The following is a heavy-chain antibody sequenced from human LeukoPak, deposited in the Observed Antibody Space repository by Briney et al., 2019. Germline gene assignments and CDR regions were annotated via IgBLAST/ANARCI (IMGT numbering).Heavy chain of an antibody. Sequence: SETLSLTCTVSGYSISSGYYWGWIRQPPGKGLEWIGNIYHSGSTYYNPSLKSRVTISVDTSKNQFSVNLNSVTAADTAIYFCARVSQTSAWDDRLPIFYYYMDVWGTGTTVTVSS. V-gene: IGHV4-38-2*02. J-gene: IGHJ6*03. D-gene: IGHD1-1*01. CDR1: GYSISSGYY. CDR2: IYHSGST. CDR3: ARVSQTSAWDDRLPIFYYYMDV.